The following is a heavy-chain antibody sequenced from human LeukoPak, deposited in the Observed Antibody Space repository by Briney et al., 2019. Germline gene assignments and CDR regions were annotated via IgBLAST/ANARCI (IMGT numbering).Heavy chain of an antibody. CDR3: ARRAAAGTYY. V-gene: IGHV4-34*01. Sequence: SETLSLTCAVYGGSFSGYYWSWIRQPPGKGLEWIGGINHSGSTNYNPSLKSRVTISVDTSKNQFSLKLSSVTAADTALYYCARRAAAGTYYWGQGTPVTVSS. J-gene: IGHJ4*02. CDR2: INHSGST. D-gene: IGHD6-13*01. CDR1: GGSFSGYY.